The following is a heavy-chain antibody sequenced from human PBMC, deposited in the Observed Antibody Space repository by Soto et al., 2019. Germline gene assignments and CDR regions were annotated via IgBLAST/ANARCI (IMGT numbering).Heavy chain of an antibody. V-gene: IGHV3-23*01. CDR1: GFTFSSCA. Sequence: GSLRLSCAASGFTFSSCAMDWVRQAPGKGLEWVSTISGSGESTYYADSVKGRFTISRDNSKSTLYLQMNSLRAEDTAVYYCAKDRWNYDHFDFWGQGNLVTVSS. J-gene: IGHJ4*02. CDR2: ISGSGEST. CDR3: AKDRWNYDHFDF. D-gene: IGHD1-7*01.